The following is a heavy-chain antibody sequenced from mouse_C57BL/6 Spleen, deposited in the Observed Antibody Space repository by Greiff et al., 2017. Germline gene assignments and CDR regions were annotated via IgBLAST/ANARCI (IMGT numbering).Heavy chain of an antibody. CDR1: GYTFTDYC. V-gene: IGHV1-26*01. CDR3: ARQRAMDY. CDR2: INPNNGGT. Sequence: EVQLQQSGPELVKPGASVKISCKASGYTFTDYCMNWVKQSHGKSLEWIGDINPNNGGTSYNQKFKGKATLTVDKSSSTAYMELRSLTSEDSAVYYCARQRAMDYWGQGTSVTVSS. J-gene: IGHJ4*01.